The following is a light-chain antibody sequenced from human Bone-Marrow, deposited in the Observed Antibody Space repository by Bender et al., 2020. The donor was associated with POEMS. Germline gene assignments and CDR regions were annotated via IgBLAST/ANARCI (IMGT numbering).Light chain of an antibody. CDR3: AAWEDSLNGWV. Sequence: QSVLTQPPLASGTPVQRVTISCSGSSSNIGTNPVNWYQQLPGTAPKLLIYINNQRPSGVPDRFSGSKSGTSASLAISGLQSEDEADYYCAAWEDSLNGWVFGGGTKLTVL. CDR2: INN. J-gene: IGLJ3*02. V-gene: IGLV1-44*01. CDR1: SSNIGTNP.